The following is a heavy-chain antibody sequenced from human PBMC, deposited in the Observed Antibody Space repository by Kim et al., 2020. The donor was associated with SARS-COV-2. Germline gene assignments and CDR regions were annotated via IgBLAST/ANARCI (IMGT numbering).Heavy chain of an antibody. CDR3: ARVRVTMVRAGVDY. V-gene: IGHV1-18*01. J-gene: IGHJ4*02. Sequence: QKLQGRVTMTTDTSTRTAYMELRSLRSDDTAVYYCARVRVTMVRAGVDYWGQGTLVTVSS. D-gene: IGHD3-10*01.